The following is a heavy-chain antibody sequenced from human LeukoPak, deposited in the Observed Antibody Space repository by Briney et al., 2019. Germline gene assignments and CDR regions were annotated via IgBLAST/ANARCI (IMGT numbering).Heavy chain of an antibody. CDR3: ARVATSLFDY. D-gene: IGHD5-12*01. CDR2: IRYDGSDK. V-gene: IGHV3-30*02. Sequence: GGSLRLSCAASGFTFTSYGMHWLRQAPGKGLEWVTFIRYDGSDKYYADSVKGRFTISRDNSKNTLYLQMISLRPEDTAVYYCARVATSLFDYWGQGTLVTVSS. J-gene: IGHJ4*02. CDR1: GFTFTSYG.